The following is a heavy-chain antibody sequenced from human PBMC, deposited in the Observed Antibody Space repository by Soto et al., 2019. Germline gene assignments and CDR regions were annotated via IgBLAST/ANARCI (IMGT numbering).Heavy chain of an antibody. Sequence: QVQLVKSGAEVKKPGSSVKVSCEASGGTFRSYPINWVRQAPGQGLEWMGGIIPFFGTSNYAQKFQGRVTITADDSTSTAYMELRSLRSEDTAVYYCARVGHITNYGMAVWGQGTTVTVSS. CDR2: IIPFFGTS. D-gene: IGHD1-26*01. CDR1: GGTFRSYP. CDR3: ARVGHITNYGMAV. V-gene: IGHV1-69*01. J-gene: IGHJ6*02.